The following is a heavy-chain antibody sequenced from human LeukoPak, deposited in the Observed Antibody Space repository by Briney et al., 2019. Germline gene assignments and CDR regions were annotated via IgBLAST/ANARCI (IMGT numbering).Heavy chain of an antibody. CDR1: GFTFSSYA. J-gene: IGHJ6*02. CDR2: ISYDGSNK. V-gene: IGHV3-30*18. CDR3: AKSSMDV. Sequence: GGSLRLSCAASGFTFSSYAMHWVRQAPGKGLEWVAVISYDGSNKYYADSVKGRFTISRDNSKNTLYLQMNSLRAEDTAVYYCAKSSMDVWGQGTTVTVSS.